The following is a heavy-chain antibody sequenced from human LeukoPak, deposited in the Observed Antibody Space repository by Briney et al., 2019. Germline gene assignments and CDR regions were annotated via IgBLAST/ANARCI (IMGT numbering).Heavy chain of an antibody. CDR1: GFTSSSYW. CDR2: IKQDGSEK. V-gene: IGHV3-7*01. J-gene: IGHJ4*02. CDR3: AGDQGRRGLINIDY. D-gene: IGHD3-16*01. Sequence: PAGSLRLSCAASGFTSSSYWMSWVRQAPGKGLEWVANIKQDGSEKYYVDSVKGRFTISRDNAKNSLYLQINRLRAEDTAVDYCAGDQGRRGLINIDYWGQGTLVTVSS.